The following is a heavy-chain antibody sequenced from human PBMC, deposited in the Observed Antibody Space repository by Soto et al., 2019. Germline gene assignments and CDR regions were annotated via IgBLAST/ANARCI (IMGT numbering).Heavy chain of an antibody. V-gene: IGHV4-34*01. J-gene: IGHJ5*02. CDR3: AREIRFLEWLGWFDP. D-gene: IGHD3-3*01. CDR1: GGSFSGYY. Sequence: SETLSLTCAVYGGSFSGYYWSWIRQPPGKGLEWIGEINHSRSTIYNPSLKTQVTISVDTSKNQFSLKLSSVTAADTAVYYCAREIRFLEWLGWFDPWGQGTLVTVSS. CDR2: INHSRST.